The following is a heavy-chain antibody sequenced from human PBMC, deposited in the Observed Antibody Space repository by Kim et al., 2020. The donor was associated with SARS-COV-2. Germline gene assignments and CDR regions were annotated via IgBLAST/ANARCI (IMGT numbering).Heavy chain of an antibody. CDR1: GFTFSDDY. CDR3: AREGGAYLDY. V-gene: IGHV3-11*06. D-gene: IGHD1-26*01. Sequence: GGSLRLSCAASGFTFSDDYMSWIRQAPGKGLEWISYISANKYFTNYADSVRGRFTISRDNANSQLFLQMSGLRPEDTAIYYCAREGGAYLDYWGQGVLVTVSS. J-gene: IGHJ4*02. CDR2: ISANKYFT.